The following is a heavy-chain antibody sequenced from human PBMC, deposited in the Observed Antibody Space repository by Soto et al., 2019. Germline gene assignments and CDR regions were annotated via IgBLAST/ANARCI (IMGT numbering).Heavy chain of an antibody. Sequence: GGSLRLSCAASGFTFSSYWMSWVRQAPGKGLEWVANIKQDGSEKYYVDSVKGRFTISRDNAKNSLYLQMNSLRAEDTAVYYCARVGDIAAAGQDAFDIWGQGTMVTVSS. V-gene: IGHV3-7*01. CDR3: ARVGDIAAAGQDAFDI. CDR1: GFTFSSYW. J-gene: IGHJ3*02. D-gene: IGHD6-13*01. CDR2: IKQDGSEK.